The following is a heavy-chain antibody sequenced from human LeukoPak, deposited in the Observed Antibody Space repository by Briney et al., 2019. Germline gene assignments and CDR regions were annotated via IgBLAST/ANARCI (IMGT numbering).Heavy chain of an antibody. CDR1: GGTFSSYA. D-gene: IGHD3-10*01. V-gene: IGHV1-69*13. Sequence: ASVKVSCKASGGTFSSYAISWVRQAPGQGLGLMGGIIPIFGTANYAQKFQGRVTITADESTSTAYMELSSLRSEDTAVYYCARAPRARGHFDYWGQGTLVTVSS. J-gene: IGHJ4*02. CDR2: IIPIFGTA. CDR3: ARAPRARGHFDY.